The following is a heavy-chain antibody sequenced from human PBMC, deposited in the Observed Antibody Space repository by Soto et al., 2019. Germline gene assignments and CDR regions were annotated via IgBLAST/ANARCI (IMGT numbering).Heavy chain of an antibody. CDR2: IYYSGST. D-gene: IGHD3-22*01. V-gene: IGHV4-39*01. CDR3: ARDYDSSGDY. J-gene: IGHJ4*02. Sequence: QLQLQESGPGLVKPSETLSLTCTVSGGSISTSSYYWGWIRQPPGKGLEWIGSIYYSGSTYYNPSLKCRVTISVDTSKTQFSLKLSSVTAADSAVYYCARDYDSSGDYWGQGTLVTVSS. CDR1: GGSISTSSYY.